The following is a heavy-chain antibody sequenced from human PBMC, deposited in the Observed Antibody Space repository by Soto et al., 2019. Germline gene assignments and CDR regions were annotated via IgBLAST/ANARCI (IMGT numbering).Heavy chain of an antibody. CDR2: IKSKTDGGTT. D-gene: IGHD3-22*01. V-gene: IGHV3-15*07. Sequence: SVSNAWMNWVRQAPGKGLEWVGRIKSKTDGGTTDYAAPVKGRFTISRDDSKNTLYLQMNSLKTEDTAVYYCTTDAAYYYDSSGYPAFEYWGQGTLVTVSS. CDR1: SVSNAW. J-gene: IGHJ4*02. CDR3: TTDAAYYYDSSGYPAFEY.